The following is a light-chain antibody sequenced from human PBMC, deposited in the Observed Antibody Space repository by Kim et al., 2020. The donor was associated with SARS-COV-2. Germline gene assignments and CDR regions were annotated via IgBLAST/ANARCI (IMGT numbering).Light chain of an antibody. Sequence: EIVMTQSPATLSVSPGERATLSCRASQSVSSNLAWYQQKPGQAPRLLIYGASTRATGIPARFSGSGSGTEFTLTISSLQSEDFAVYYCQQYNGVYTFGQGTKLEI. J-gene: IGKJ2*01. CDR1: QSVSSN. CDR2: GAS. CDR3: QQYNGVYT. V-gene: IGKV3-15*01.